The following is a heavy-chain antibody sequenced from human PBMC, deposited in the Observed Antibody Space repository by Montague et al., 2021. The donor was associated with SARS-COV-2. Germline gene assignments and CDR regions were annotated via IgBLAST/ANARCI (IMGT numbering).Heavy chain of an antibody. CDR3: TRGPRGNNGGKSDY. CDR1: GFTFSNYW. CDR2: IKQDESEK. V-gene: IGHV3-7*01. J-gene: IGHJ4*02. D-gene: IGHD4-23*01. Sequence: SLRLSCPASGFTFSNYWMTWVRQAPGKGLEWVANIKQDESEKYYVDSVEGRFAISRDNAKNSLYLQMNSLRVEDTAVYYCTRGPRGNNGGKSDYWGQGTLVTVSS.